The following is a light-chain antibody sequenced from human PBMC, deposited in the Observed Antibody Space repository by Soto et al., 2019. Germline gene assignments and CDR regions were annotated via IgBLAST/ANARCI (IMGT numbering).Light chain of an antibody. J-gene: IGLJ1*01. CDR3: CSYAGSSTFSYV. V-gene: IGLV2-23*02. CDR2: EVS. Sequence: QSVLTPPASVSRSPGQSITISCTVTSSDVGSYNLVSWYQQHPGKAPKPMIYEVSKRPSEVSNRFSGSKSGNTASLTISGLQAEDEADYYCCSYAGSSTFSYVFGTGTKVTVL. CDR1: SSDVGSYNL.